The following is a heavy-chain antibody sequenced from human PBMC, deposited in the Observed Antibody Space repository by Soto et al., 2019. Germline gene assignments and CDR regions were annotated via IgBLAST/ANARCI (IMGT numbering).Heavy chain of an antibody. CDR3: AKGAHYYDSSGYYASDY. CDR2: ISWNSGSI. V-gene: IGHV3-9*01. D-gene: IGHD3-22*01. J-gene: IGHJ4*02. CDR1: GFPFDDYA. Sequence: EVPLVESGGGLVQPGRSLRLSCAASGFPFDDYAMHWVRQVPGKGLEWVSGISWNSGSIGYADSVKGRFTISRDNAKNSLYLQMNSLRAEDTALYYCAKGAHYYDSSGYYASDYWGQGTLVTVSS.